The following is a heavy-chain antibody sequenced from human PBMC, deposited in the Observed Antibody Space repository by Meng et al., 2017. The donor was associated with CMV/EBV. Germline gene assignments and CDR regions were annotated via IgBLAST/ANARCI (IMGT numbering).Heavy chain of an antibody. CDR3: AKGHSSSGFYYYYGMDV. J-gene: IGHJ6*02. D-gene: IGHD6-6*01. CDR1: GSTFDDYA. V-gene: IGHV3-9*01. Sequence: SLKTSCAASGSTFDDYAMHWVRQAPGKGLEWVSGISWNSGSIGYADSVKGRFTISRDNAKNSLYLQMNSLRAEDTALYYCAKGHSSSGFYYYYGMDVWGQGTTVTVSS. CDR2: ISWNSGSI.